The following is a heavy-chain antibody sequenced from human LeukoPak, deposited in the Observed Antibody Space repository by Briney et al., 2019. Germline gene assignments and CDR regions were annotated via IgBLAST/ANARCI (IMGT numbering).Heavy chain of an antibody. V-gene: IGHV3-33*01. J-gene: IGHJ3*02. CDR1: GSTFSSYG. CDR2: IWYDGSNK. CDR3: ARASYGGNANAFDI. Sequence: GGSLRLSCAASGSTFSSYGMHWVRQAPGKGLEWVAVIWYDGSNKYYADSVKGRFAISRDNSKNTLYLQMNSLRAEDTAVYYCARASYGGNANAFDIWGQGTMVTVSS. D-gene: IGHD4/OR15-4a*01.